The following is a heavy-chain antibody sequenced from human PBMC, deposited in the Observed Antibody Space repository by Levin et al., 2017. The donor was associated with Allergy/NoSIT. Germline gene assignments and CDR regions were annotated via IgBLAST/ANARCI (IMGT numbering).Heavy chain of an antibody. Sequence: PGGSLRLSCTVSGGSISSSSYYWGWIRQPPGKGLEWIGSIFYSGSTYYNPSLKSRVTISVDTSKNQFSLKLSSVTAADTAVYYCARRGSEWFGGNWFDPWGQGTLVTVSS. J-gene: IGHJ5*02. CDR2: IFYSGST. CDR1: GGSISSSSYY. CDR3: ARRGSEWFGGNWFDP. V-gene: IGHV4-39*01. D-gene: IGHD3-10*01.